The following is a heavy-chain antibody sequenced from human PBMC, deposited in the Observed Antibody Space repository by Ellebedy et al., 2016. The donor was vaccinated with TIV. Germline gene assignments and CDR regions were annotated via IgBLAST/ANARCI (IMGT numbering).Heavy chain of an antibody. CDR3: VRGPLTGSPVDY. CDR1: GYSFTTNW. CDR2: IYPGDSDT. D-gene: IGHD3-9*01. V-gene: IGHV5-51*01. J-gene: IGHJ4*02. Sequence: GESLKISCKASGYSFTTNWIGWVRQMPGKGLEWMGIIYPGDSDTRYSPSFQGQVTIAADKSITTAYLQWSSLKASDTAMYYCVRGPLTGSPVDYWGQGTLVTVSS.